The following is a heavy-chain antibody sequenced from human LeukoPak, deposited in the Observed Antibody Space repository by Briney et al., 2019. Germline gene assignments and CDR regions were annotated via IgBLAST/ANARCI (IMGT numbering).Heavy chain of an antibody. J-gene: IGHJ4*02. CDR1: GYTFTGYY. V-gene: IGHV1-2*02. Sequence: ASVKVSCKASGYTFTGYYMHWVRQAPGQGLEWMGWINPNSGGTNYAQKFQGRVTMTRDTSTSTAYMELRSLRSDDTAVYYCARDPSNTSGWYIYFDYWGQGTLVTVSS. CDR2: INPNSGGT. CDR3: ARDPSNTSGWYIYFDY. D-gene: IGHD6-19*01.